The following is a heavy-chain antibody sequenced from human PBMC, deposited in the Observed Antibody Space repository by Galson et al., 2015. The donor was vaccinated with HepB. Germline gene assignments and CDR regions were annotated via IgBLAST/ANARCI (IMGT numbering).Heavy chain of an antibody. CDR2: INTNTGNP. CDR1: GYTFTSYA. Sequence: SVKVSCKASGYTFTSYAMNWVRQAPGQGLEWMGWINTNTGNPTYAQGFTGRFVFSLDTSVSTAYLQISSLKAEDTAVYYCARDWEVGAIDAFDIWGQGTMVTVSS. CDR3: ARDWEVGAIDAFDI. D-gene: IGHD1-26*01. V-gene: IGHV7-4-1*02. J-gene: IGHJ3*02.